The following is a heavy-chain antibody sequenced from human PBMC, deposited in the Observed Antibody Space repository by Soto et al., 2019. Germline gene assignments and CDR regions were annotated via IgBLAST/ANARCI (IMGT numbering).Heavy chain of an antibody. D-gene: IGHD3-22*01. V-gene: IGHV3-23*01. CDR1: GFTFTSHA. CDR3: AKSYYFVSSGYPAPFDY. Sequence: XVSLLLSCAASGFTFTSHAMNWVRQAPGKGLEWVSTLSGFDGRTYYADSVKGRFTISRDNSKNTLFLQMNGLRGEDTAVYYCAKSYYFVSSGYPAPFDYWGQGILVTVSS. J-gene: IGHJ4*02. CDR2: LSGFDGRT.